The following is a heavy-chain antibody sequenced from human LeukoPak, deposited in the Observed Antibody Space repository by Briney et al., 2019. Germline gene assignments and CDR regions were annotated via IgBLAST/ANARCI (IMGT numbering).Heavy chain of an antibody. V-gene: IGHV3-9*01. CDR2: ISWNSGSI. D-gene: IGHD4-17*01. Sequence: GGSLRLSCAASGFTLDDYAMHWVRQVPGKGLEWVSGISWNSGSIGYADSVKGRFIISRDNAKNSLYLQMNSLRAEDTAVYYCASASEGYGDYYYYYGMDVWGQGTTVTVSS. CDR3: ASASEGYGDYYYYYGMDV. J-gene: IGHJ6*02. CDR1: GFTLDDYA.